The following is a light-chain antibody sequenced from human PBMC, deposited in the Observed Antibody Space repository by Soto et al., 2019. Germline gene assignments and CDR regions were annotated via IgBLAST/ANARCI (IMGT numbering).Light chain of an antibody. CDR2: DAS. CDR1: QSFSSY. Sequence: EIVMTQSPATLSVSPGERATLSCRASQSFSSYLSWYQQKPGQAPRLLIYDASNRATGIPARFSGSGSGTDFTLTISSLEPEDFAVYYCQQRSNWPLMYTFGQGTRLEI. V-gene: IGKV3-11*01. CDR3: QQRSNWPLMYT. J-gene: IGKJ5*01.